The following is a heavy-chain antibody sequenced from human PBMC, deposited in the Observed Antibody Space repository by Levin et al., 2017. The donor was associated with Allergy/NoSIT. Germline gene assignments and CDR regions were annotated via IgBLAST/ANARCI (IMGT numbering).Heavy chain of an antibody. CDR1: GFTFSNYP. CDR3: ARHLPPAGREFDY. D-gene: IGHD2-2*01. CDR2: IGASSGTT. Sequence: QSGGSLRLSCSASGFTFSNYPMSWVRQTPGKGLEWISAIGASSGTTYYADSVRGRFTISKDYSKNVLYLQMNSLRAEDTAVYYCARHLPPAGREFDYWGQGTLVPVSS. V-gene: IGHV3-23*01. J-gene: IGHJ4*02.